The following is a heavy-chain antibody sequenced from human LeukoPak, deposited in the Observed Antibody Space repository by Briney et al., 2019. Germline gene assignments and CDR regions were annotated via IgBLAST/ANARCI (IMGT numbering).Heavy chain of an antibody. D-gene: IGHD5-24*01. J-gene: IGHJ5*02. V-gene: IGHV5-51*01. CDR2: IYPGDSDT. Sequence: GESLKISCKGSGYSFTSYWIGWVRQMPGKGLEWMGIIYPGDSDTRYSPSFQGQVTISADKSISTAYLQWSSLKASDTAMYYCARLAMESGDGYDHRWFDPWGQGTLVTVSS. CDR1: GYSFTSYW. CDR3: ARLAMESGDGYDHRWFDP.